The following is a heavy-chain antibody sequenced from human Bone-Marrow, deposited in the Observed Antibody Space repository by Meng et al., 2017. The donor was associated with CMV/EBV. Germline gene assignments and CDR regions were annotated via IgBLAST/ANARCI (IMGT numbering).Heavy chain of an antibody. CDR3: ARLVRGVNWCDP. D-gene: IGHD3-10*01. J-gene: IGHJ5*02. CDR2: INHSGST. V-gene: IGHV4-34*01. CDR1: GGSFSGYY. Sequence: SETPSLTCAVYGGSFSGYYWSWIRQPPGKGLEWNGEINHSGSTNYNPSLKSRVTISVDTSKNQFSLKLSSVTAADTAVYYCARLVRGVNWCDPRGQGTLVTFSS.